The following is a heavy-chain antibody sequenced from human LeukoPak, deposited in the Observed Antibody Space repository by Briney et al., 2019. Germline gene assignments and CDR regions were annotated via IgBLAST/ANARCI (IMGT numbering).Heavy chain of an antibody. V-gene: IGHV1-69*13. CDR3: ARDEERYYYDSSGYYRGHAFDI. CDR1: GGTFSSYA. CDR2: IIPIFGTA. J-gene: IGHJ3*02. Sequence: GASVKVSCKASGGTFSSYAIGWVRQAPGQGLEWMGGIIPIFGTANYAQKFQGRVTITADESTSTAYMELSSLRSEDTAVYYCARDEERYYYDSSGYYRGHAFDIWGQGTMVTVSS. D-gene: IGHD3-22*01.